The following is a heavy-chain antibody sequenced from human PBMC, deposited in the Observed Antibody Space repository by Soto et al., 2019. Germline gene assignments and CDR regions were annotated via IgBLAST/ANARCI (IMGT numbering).Heavy chain of an antibody. CDR1: GDSVSSNSAA. J-gene: IGHJ3*02. CDR3: ARDSGIAVAGTRVGRADAFDI. Sequence: SQTLSLTCAISGDSVSSNSAAWNWIRQSPSRGLEWLGRTYYRSKWYNDYAVSVKSRITINPDTSKNQFSLQLNSVTPEDTAVYYCARDSGIAVAGTRVGRADAFDIWGQGTMVTVSS. V-gene: IGHV6-1*01. D-gene: IGHD6-19*01. CDR2: TYYRSKWYN.